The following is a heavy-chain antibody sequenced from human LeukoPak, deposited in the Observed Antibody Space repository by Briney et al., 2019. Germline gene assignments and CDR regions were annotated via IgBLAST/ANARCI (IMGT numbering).Heavy chain of an antibody. CDR3: ARGDLYNFDN. V-gene: IGHV1-2*02. Sequence: ASVKVSCKVSGYTLTELSMHWVRQAPGKGLEWMGWINPNSDDTNYAQKFQGRVTMTRDTSISTAYMELSSLRSEDTAVYYCARGDLYNFDNWGQGTLVTVSS. CDR2: INPNSDDT. D-gene: IGHD3-10*01. J-gene: IGHJ4*02. CDR1: GYTLTELS.